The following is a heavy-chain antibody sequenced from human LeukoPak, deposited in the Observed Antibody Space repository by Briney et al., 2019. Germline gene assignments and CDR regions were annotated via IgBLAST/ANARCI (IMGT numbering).Heavy chain of an antibody. D-gene: IGHD3-9*01. CDR3: ARAHVLRYFDWLSPEGHWFDP. Sequence: SETPSLTCAVYGGSFSGYYWSWIRQPPGKGLEWIGEINHSGSTNYNPSLKSRVTISVDTSKNQFSLKLSSVTAADTAVYYCARAHVLRYFDWLSPEGHWFDPWGQGTLVTVSS. CDR2: INHSGST. J-gene: IGHJ5*02. CDR1: GGSFSGYY. V-gene: IGHV4-34*01.